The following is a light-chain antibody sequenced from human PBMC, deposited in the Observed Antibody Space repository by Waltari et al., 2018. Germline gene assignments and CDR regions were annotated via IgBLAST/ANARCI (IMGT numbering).Light chain of an antibody. V-gene: IGKV1-39*01. J-gene: IGKJ4*01. CDR2: GAS. Sequence: DIRTTQSQSSLSASLGAKVTITCQASQRNSEYLNWYQQIPVKAPKLLIYGASSLQSGVPSRFSGSGSGTDFTLSITSLQPEESATYYCQQSYTFGGGTKVEIK. CDR3: QQSYT. CDR1: QRNSEY.